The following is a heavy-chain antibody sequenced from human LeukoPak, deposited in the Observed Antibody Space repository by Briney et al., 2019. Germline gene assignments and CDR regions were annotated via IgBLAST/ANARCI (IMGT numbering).Heavy chain of an antibody. D-gene: IGHD3-10*01. Sequence: SETLSLTCTVSGGSISSGSYYWGCIRQPPGKGLEWIGSFDQSGGTYYNPSLKSRVTISVDTSKNQFSLKLSSVTAADTAVYYCARGKPSYGSGTFYRPLEPNYMDVWGKGTTVTVSS. CDR3: ARGKPSYGSGTFYRPLEPNYMDV. CDR1: GGSISSGSYY. CDR2: FDQSGGT. V-gene: IGHV4-39*07. J-gene: IGHJ6*03.